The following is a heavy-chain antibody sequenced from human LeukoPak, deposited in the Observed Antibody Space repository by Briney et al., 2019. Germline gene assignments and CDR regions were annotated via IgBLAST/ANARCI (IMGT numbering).Heavy chain of an antibody. V-gene: IGHV6-1*01. Sequence: SQTLSLTCAISGDSVSSNSVTWNWIRQSPSRGLEWLGRTYYKSKWYNDYALSVKGRITINADTSRNQFSLQLNSASPEDTAVYYCAREDSSYRFDYWGQGTLVTVSS. J-gene: IGHJ4*02. CDR1: GDSVSSNSVT. D-gene: IGHD6-6*01. CDR3: AREDSSYRFDY. CDR2: TYYKSKWYN.